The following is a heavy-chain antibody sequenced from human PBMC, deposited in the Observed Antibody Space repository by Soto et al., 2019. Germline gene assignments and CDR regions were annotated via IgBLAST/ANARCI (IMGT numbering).Heavy chain of an antibody. D-gene: IGHD2-15*01. J-gene: IGHJ6*03. CDR3: ARAEYCSGGSCYLLNSYYYYMDV. Sequence: SETLSLTCTVSGGSISSGGYYWSWIRQHPGKGLEWIGYIYYSGSTYYNPSLKSRVTISVDTSKNQFSLKLSSVTAADTAVYYCARAEYCSGGSCYLLNSYYYYMDVWGKGTTVTVSS. CDR2: IYYSGST. CDR1: GGSISSGGYY. V-gene: IGHV4-31*03.